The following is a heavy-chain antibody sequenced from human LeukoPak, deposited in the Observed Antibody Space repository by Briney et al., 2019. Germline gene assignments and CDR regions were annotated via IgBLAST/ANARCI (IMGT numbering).Heavy chain of an antibody. V-gene: IGHV3-48*01. D-gene: IGHD1-14*01. Sequence: GRSLRLSCAASGFTFSSYGMHWVRQAPGKGLEWVSYISSSSSSTIYYADSVKGRFTISRDNAKNSLYLQMNSLRAEDTAVYYCASDPSLTTAFNWGQGTLVTVSS. CDR2: ISSSSSSTI. CDR1: GFTFSSYG. J-gene: IGHJ4*02. CDR3: ASDPSLTTAFN.